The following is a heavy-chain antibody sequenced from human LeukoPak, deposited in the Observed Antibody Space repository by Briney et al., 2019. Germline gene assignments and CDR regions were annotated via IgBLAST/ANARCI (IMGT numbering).Heavy chain of an antibody. Sequence: ASVKVSCKASGGTFSSYAISWVRQAPGQGLEWMGRIISILGIANYAQKFQGRVTITADKSTSTAYMELSSLRSEDTAVYYCARDPDVTGTHGGFDYWGQGTLVTVSS. CDR3: ARDPDVTGTHGGFDY. CDR1: GGTFSSYA. J-gene: IGHJ4*02. D-gene: IGHD1/OR15-1a*01. CDR2: IISILGIA. V-gene: IGHV1-69*04.